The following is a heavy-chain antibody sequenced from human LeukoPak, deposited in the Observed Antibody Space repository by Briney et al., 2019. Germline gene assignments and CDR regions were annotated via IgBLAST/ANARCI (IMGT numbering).Heavy chain of an antibody. CDR2: ISYSVST. CDR3: ARGVRPGAFDI. V-gene: IGHV4-59*01. J-gene: IGHJ3*02. Sequence: SETLSLTCTISGGSISSAYWSWFRQSPGKGLEWIGFISYSVSTNYDPSLKSRVTILLDTPKNQVSLKLSSVTAADTAVYYCARGVRPGAFDIWGQGTMVTVSS. CDR1: GGSISSAY. D-gene: IGHD1-1*01.